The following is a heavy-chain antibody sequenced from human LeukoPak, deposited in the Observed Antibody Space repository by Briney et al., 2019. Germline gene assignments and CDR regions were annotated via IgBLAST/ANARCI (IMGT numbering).Heavy chain of an antibody. D-gene: IGHD1-26*01. Sequence: ASVKVSCKASGYIFTGYYIHWVRQAPGQGLEWMGRINPKRGATNYAQKFQGRVTMTRDTSINTAYTELSGLTSDDTAVYYCARALSGSYDLGYWGQGTLVTASS. CDR2: INPKRGAT. CDR1: GYIFTGYY. V-gene: IGHV1-2*06. CDR3: ARALSGSYDLGY. J-gene: IGHJ4*02.